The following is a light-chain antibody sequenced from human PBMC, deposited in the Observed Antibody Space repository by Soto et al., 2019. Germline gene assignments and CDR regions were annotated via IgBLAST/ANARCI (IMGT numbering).Light chain of an antibody. Sequence: DIVMTQSPDSLAVSLGERATINCKSSQSVLYSSNNKNYLAWYQQKPGQPHKLLIYWASSRESGVPDRISGSGFGTDFTLTISSLQAEDVAVYYCQQYYSTPYTFGQGTKLEIK. CDR3: QQYYSTPYT. J-gene: IGKJ2*01. V-gene: IGKV4-1*01. CDR2: WAS. CDR1: QSVLYSSNNKNY.